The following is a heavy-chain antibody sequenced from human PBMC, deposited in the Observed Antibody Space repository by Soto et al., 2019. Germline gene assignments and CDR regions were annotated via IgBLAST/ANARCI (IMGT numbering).Heavy chain of an antibody. CDR1: GFTFSSYA. CDR2: ISGSGGST. J-gene: IGHJ5*02. V-gene: IGHV3-23*01. D-gene: IGHD3-10*01. CDR3: ASVLPRTYYYGSGPERFDP. Sequence: GGSLRLSCAASGFTFSSYAMSWVRQAPGKGLEWVSAISGSGGSTYYADPVKGRFTISRDNSKNTLYLQMNSLRAEDTAVYYCASVLPRTYYYGSGPERFDPWGQGTLVTVSS.